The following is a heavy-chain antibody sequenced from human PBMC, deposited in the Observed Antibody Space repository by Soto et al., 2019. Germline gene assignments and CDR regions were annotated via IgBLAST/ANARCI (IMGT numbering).Heavy chain of an antibody. CDR2: IIPIFGTA. D-gene: IGHD5-18*01. V-gene: IGHV1-69*13. J-gene: IGHJ6*02. CDR1: GGTSSSYA. CDR3: ARGRGTAPVLYYYGMDV. Sequence: ASVKVSCKASGGTSSSYAISWVRQAPGQGLEWMGGIIPIFGTANYAQKFQGRVTITADESTSTAYMELSSLRSEDTAVYYCARGRGTAPVLYYYGMDVWGQGTTVTSP.